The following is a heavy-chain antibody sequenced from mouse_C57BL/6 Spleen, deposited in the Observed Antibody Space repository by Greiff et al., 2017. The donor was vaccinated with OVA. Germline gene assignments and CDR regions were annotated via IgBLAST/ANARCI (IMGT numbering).Heavy chain of an antibody. Sequence: EVKLMESEGGLVQPGSSMKLSCTASGFTFSDYYMAWVRQVPEKGLEWVANINYDGSSTYYLDSLKSRFIISRDNAKNILYLQMSSLKSEDTATYYCARDRGDGFMDYWGQGTSVTVSS. CDR1: GFTFSDYY. CDR2: INYDGSST. V-gene: IGHV5-16*01. J-gene: IGHJ4*01. D-gene: IGHD2-3*01. CDR3: ARDRGDGFMDY.